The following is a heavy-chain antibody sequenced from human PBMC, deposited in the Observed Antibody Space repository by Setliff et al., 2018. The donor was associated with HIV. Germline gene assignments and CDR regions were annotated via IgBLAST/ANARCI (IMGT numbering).Heavy chain of an antibody. D-gene: IGHD2-21*01. CDR2: INHSGIT. Sequence: SETLSLTCVVYGGSFTNFYWSWIRQPPGKGLECIGEINHSGITNYNPSLKSRVTISVGTSKNQFSLKLSSVTAADTAVYFCARKVGGDFDYWGQGTLVTVSS. V-gene: IGHV4-34*01. J-gene: IGHJ4*02. CDR1: GGSFTNFY. CDR3: ARKVGGDFDY.